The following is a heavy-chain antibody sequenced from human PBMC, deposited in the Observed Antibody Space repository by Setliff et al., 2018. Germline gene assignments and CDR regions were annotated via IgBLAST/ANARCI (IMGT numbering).Heavy chain of an antibody. V-gene: IGHV3-66*01. CDR3: ARAQNIFAGNLDS. J-gene: IGHJ4*02. CDR2: IYIGGQT. CDR1: EFTVNSNF. Sequence: PGGSLRLSCVGSEFTVNSNFMTWVRQAPGKGLEWLSVIYIGGQTFYADSVKGRFTISRDDSKATLSLHMTSLRPDDTAMYFCARAQNIFAGNLDSWGQGTLVTVSS.